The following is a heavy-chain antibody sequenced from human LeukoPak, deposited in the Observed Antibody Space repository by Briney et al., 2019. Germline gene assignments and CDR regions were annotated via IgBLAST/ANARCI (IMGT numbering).Heavy chain of an antibody. CDR3: ARAPVAVAGAAVWY. CDR1: GYTFTSYG. V-gene: IGHV1-18*01. CDR2: ISGYNGNR. Sequence: ASVKVSCKASGYTFTSYGISWVRQAPGQGLEWMGWISGYNGNRNYAQKFQGRVTMTTDTSTTTAYMELRSLTSDDTAAYYCARAPVAVAGAAVWYWGQGTLVTVSS. D-gene: IGHD6-19*01. J-gene: IGHJ4*02.